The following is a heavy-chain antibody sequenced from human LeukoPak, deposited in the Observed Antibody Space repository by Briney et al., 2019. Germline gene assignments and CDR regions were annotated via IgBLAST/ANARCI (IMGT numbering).Heavy chain of an antibody. Sequence: SETLSLTCTVSGVPISSSSYYWVGIRQPPGKGREWIGSIYYRGSTYYNPSLKSRGTISVDTSKNQFALKLSSVTAADTAVYSCARENSQKGAHYMDVWGKGTTITISS. CDR1: GVPISSSSYY. V-gene: IGHV4-39*06. CDR2: IYYRGST. J-gene: IGHJ6*03. CDR3: ARENSQKGAHYMDV. D-gene: IGHD4-23*01.